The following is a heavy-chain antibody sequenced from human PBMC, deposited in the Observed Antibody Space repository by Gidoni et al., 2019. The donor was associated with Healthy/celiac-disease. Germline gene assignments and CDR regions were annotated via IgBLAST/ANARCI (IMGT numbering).Heavy chain of an antibody. D-gene: IGHD3-3*01. J-gene: IGHJ2*01. V-gene: IGHV4-34*01. Sequence: QVQLQQWGAGLLKPSETLSLTCAVYGGSFSGYSWSWIRQPPGKGLEWIGEINHSGSTNYNPSLKSRVTISVDTSKNLFSLKLSSVTAADTAVYYCARGRSYYDFWSGYSFDLWGRGTLVTVSS. CDR2: INHSGST. CDR3: ARGRSYYDFWSGYSFDL. CDR1: GGSFSGYS.